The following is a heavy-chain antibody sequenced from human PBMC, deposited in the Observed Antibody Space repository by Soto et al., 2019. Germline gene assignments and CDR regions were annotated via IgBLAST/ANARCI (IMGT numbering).Heavy chain of an antibody. CDR3: AASYYYGSGSYYLYTGSWYFDY. CDR2: ISGSGGST. V-gene: IGHV3-23*01. J-gene: IGHJ4*02. D-gene: IGHD3-10*01. Sequence: GGSLRLSCAASGFTFSSYAMSWVRQAPGKGLEWVSAISGSGGSTYYADSVEGRFTISRDNSKNTLYLQMNSLRAEDTAVYYCAASYYYGSGSYYLYTGSWYFDYWGQGTLVTVSS. CDR1: GFTFSSYA.